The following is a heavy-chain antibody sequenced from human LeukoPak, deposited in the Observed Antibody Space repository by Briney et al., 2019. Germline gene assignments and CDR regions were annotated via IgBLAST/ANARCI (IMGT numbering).Heavy chain of an antibody. J-gene: IGHJ4*02. CDR2: IYYSGST. Sequence: SETLSLTCTVCGGSISSYYWSWIRQPPGKGLEWIGYIYYSGSTNYNPSLKSRVTISVDTSKNQFSLKLSSVTAADTAVYYCARLKVAAEVYSFDYWGQGTLVTVSS. CDR1: GGSISSYY. V-gene: IGHV4-59*08. CDR3: ARLKVAAEVYSFDY. D-gene: IGHD6-25*01.